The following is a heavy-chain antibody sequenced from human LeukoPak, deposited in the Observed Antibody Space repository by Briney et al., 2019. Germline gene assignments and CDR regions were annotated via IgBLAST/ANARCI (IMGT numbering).Heavy chain of an antibody. CDR3: ARDRTTVASPFDC. D-gene: IGHD4-23*01. Sequence: PGGSLRLSCAASGFTVSSNYMSWVRQAPGKGLEWVSVIYSGGSTYYADSVKGRFTISRDNSKNTLYLQMNSLRTEDTAMYYCARDRTTVASPFDCWGQGTLVTVSS. CDR1: GFTVSSNY. V-gene: IGHV3-53*01. J-gene: IGHJ4*02. CDR2: IYSGGST.